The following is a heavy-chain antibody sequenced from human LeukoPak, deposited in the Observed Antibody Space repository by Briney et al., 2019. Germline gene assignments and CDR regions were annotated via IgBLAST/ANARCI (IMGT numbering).Heavy chain of an antibody. CDR2: INPSDGST. V-gene: IGHV1-46*01. J-gene: IGHJ3*02. CDR3: ARMSYILDAFDI. D-gene: IGHD4-11*01. CDR1: GYTFTGYY. Sequence: ASAKVSCKASGYTFTGYYMHWVRQAPGQGVEWLGTINPSDGSTNYAQKFQGRVTMTRDTSTSTVYMELSSLRSEDTAVYYCARMSYILDAFDIWGQGTMVIVSS.